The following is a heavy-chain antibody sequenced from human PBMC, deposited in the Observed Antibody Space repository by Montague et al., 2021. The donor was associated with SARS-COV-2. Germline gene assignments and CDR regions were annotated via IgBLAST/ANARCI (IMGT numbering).Heavy chain of an antibody. D-gene: IGHD3-16*02. CDR3: ARRNPSFAGPYFDS. J-gene: IGHJ4*02. Sequence: PALVKPTQTLTLTCTFSGFSLSTSGVGVGWIRQPPGKALEWLALIYWDDDKRYSPSLKRRLTITKDTSKNQVVLTMTNVDPVDTATYYCARRNPSFAGPYFDSWGQGILVTVSS. V-gene: IGHV2-5*02. CDR2: IYWDDDK. CDR1: GFSLSTSGVG.